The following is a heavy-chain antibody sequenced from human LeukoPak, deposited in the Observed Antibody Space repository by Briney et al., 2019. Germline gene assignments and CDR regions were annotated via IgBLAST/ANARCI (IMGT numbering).Heavy chain of an antibody. CDR1: GGTFSSYA. Sequence: ASVKVSCKASGGTFSSYAISWVRQAPGQGLEWMGRIIPILGIANYAQKFQGRVTITADKSTSTAYMELSSLRSEDRAVYYCARLLTTSFDYWGQGTLVTVSS. V-gene: IGHV1-69*04. J-gene: IGHJ4*02. CDR2: IIPILGIA. CDR3: ARLLTTSFDY. D-gene: IGHD2-15*01.